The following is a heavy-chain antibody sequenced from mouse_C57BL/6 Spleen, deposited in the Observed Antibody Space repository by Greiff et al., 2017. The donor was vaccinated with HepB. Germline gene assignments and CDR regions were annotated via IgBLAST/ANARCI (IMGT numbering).Heavy chain of an antibody. CDR1: GFTFSDYY. CDR2: INYDGSST. Sequence: EVKLMESEGGLVQPGSSMKLSCTASGFTFSDYYMAWVRQVPEKGLEWVANINYDGSSTYYLDSLKSRFIISRDNAKNILYLQMSSLKSEDTATYYCARDYGYGAGFAYWGQGTLVTVSA. D-gene: IGHD2-2*01. V-gene: IGHV5-16*01. J-gene: IGHJ3*01. CDR3: ARDYGYGAGFAY.